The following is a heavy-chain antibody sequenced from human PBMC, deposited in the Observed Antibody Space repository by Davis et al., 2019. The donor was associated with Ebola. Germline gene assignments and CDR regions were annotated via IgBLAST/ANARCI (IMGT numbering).Heavy chain of an antibody. V-gene: IGHV4-4*02. D-gene: IGHD1-7*01. J-gene: IGHJ3*02. CDR1: GGSISSSNW. Sequence: PSETLSLTCAVSGGSISSSNWWSWVRQPPGKGLEWIGEIYHSGSTNYNPSLKSRVTISVDKSKNQFSLKLSSVTAADTAVYYCARDTTRYNWNYVSVTPGAFDIWGQGTMVTVSS. CDR2: IYHSGST. CDR3: ARDTTRYNWNYVSVTPGAFDI.